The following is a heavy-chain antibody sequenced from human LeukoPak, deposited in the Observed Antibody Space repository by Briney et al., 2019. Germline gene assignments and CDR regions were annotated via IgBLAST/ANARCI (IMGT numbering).Heavy chain of an antibody. J-gene: IGHJ4*02. CDR1: GFTFSSYW. Sequence: GGSLRLSCAASGFTFSSYWMSWVRQAPGKGLEWVAFIRYDGSHKYYADFVKGRFTISRDNSKNTLYLQMNSLRAEDTVVYYCAKNVLLWFGDLDYWGQGTLVTVSS. CDR2: IRYDGSHK. D-gene: IGHD3-10*01. CDR3: AKNVLLWFGDLDY. V-gene: IGHV3-30*02.